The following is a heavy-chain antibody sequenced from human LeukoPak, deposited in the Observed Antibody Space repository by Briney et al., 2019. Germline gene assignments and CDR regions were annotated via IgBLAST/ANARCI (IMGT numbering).Heavy chain of an antibody. V-gene: IGHV3-48*02. CDR3: AREWIQLFDY. Sequence: GGSLRLSCAASGFTFSTYNMNRVRQAPGKGLEWVSYISSGSSTRYYADSVKGRFTISRDNAKNSLYLQMNSLRDEDTAVYYCAREWIQLFDYWGQGTLVTVSS. CDR2: ISSGSSTR. D-gene: IGHD5-18*01. J-gene: IGHJ4*02. CDR1: GFTFSTYN.